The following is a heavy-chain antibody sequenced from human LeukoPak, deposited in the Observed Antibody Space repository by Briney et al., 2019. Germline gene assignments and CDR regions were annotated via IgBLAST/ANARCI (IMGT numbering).Heavy chain of an antibody. Sequence: ASVKVSCKASGHTFTSFYMHWVRQAPGQGLEWMGIINPGGGSATSAQKFQGRVTLTRDTSTSTVYMELSSLRSEDTAVYYCARDYHGSGSLTTFDYWGQGTLVTVSS. J-gene: IGHJ4*02. CDR3: ARDYHGSGSLTTFDY. D-gene: IGHD3-10*01. V-gene: IGHV1-46*01. CDR1: GHTFTSFY. CDR2: INPGGGSA.